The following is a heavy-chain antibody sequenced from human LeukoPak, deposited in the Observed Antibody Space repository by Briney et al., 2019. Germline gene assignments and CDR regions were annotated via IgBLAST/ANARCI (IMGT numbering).Heavy chain of an antibody. J-gene: IGHJ4*02. V-gene: IGHV1-69*13. CDR3: ARGGYSNYPRWDY. D-gene: IGHD4-11*01. Sequence: SVKVSCKASGGTFSSYAISWVRQAPGQGLEWMGGIIPIFGTANYAQKFQGRVTITADESTSTAYMELSSLRSEDTAVYYCARGGYSNYPRWDYWGQGTPVTVSS. CDR1: GGTFSSYA. CDR2: IIPIFGTA.